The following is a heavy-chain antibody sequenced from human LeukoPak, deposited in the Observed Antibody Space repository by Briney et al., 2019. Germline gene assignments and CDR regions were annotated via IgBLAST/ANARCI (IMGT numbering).Heavy chain of an antibody. CDR1: GGSISSGSYY. D-gene: IGHD5-18*01. Sequence: SETLSLTCTVSGGSISSGSYYWSWIRQPAGKGLEWIGRIYTSGSTNYNPSLKSRVTISVDTSKNQFSLKLSSVTAADTAVYYCRGQLWLDPSFDYWGQGTLVTVSS. CDR3: RGQLWLDPSFDY. J-gene: IGHJ4*02. CDR2: IYTSGST. V-gene: IGHV4-61*02.